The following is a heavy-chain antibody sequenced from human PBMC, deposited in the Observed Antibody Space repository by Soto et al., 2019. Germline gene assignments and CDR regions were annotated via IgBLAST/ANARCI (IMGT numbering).Heavy chain of an antibody. D-gene: IGHD3-9*01. CDR3: TTPFYDILTGSPPYYYGMDV. CDR2: IKSKTDGGTT. J-gene: IGHJ6*02. Sequence: NPGGSLRLSCAASGFTFSNAWMSWVRQAPGKGLEWVGRIKSKTDGGTTDYAAPVKGRFTISRDDSKNTLYLQMNSLKTEDTAVYYCTTPFYDILTGSPPYYYGMDVWGQGTTVTVSS. V-gene: IGHV3-15*01. CDR1: GFTFSNAW.